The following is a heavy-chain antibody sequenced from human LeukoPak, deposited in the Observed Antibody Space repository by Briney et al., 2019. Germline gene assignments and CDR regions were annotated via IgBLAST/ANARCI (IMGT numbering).Heavy chain of an antibody. CDR1: GFTFSSYG. V-gene: IGHV3-33*01. D-gene: IGHD5-18*01. J-gene: IGHJ4*02. CDR2: IWYDGSNK. Sequence: GGAPRPSFAASGFTFSSYGMHWGRQAPGKGVGWVSPIWYDGSNKYYADSVKGRFTISRDNSKNTLNLQMNSLRAEDTALYYCARDRAMVVGSSWYYDYWGQGTLVTVSS. CDR3: ARDRAMVVGSSWYYDY.